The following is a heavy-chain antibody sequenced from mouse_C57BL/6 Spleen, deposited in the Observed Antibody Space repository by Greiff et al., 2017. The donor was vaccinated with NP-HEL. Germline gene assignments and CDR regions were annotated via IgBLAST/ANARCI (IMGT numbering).Heavy chain of an antibody. D-gene: IGHD4-1*01. CDR1: GFTFSDYG. J-gene: IGHJ2*01. Sequence: DVHLVESGGGLVKPGGSLKLSCAASGFTFSDYGMHWVRQAPEKGLEWVAYISSGSSTIYYADTVKGRFTISRDNAKNNLFLQMTSLRSEDTAMYYCARRNWEAYYFDYWGQGTTLTVSS. V-gene: IGHV5-17*01. CDR2: ISSGSSTI. CDR3: ARRNWEAYYFDY.